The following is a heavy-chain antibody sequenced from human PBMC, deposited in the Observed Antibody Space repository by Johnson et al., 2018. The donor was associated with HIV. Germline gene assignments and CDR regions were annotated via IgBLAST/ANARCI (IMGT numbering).Heavy chain of an antibody. V-gene: IGHV3-30-3*01. D-gene: IGHD6-13*01. CDR1: GFTFSTYA. J-gene: IGHJ3*02. CDR3: ARDDLGNPFSSYDAFDI. Sequence: QMQLVESGGGVVQPGRSLRLSCAASGFTFSTYAMHWVRQAPGKGLEWVTVISYNGSDTYNADSVKGRFTISRDNAKNSLYLQMNSLRAEDTAVYYCARDDLGNPFSSYDAFDIWGQGTMVTVSS. CDR2: ISYNGSDT.